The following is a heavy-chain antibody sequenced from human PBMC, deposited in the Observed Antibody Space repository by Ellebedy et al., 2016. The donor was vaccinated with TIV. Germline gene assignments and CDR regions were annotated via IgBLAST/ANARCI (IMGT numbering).Heavy chain of an antibody. CDR1: GLSVNSNGMR. CDR2: IDWDDDT. J-gene: IGHJ3*02. CDR3: ARTSRDAFDI. V-gene: IGHV2-70*04. Sequence: SGPTLVKPTQTLTLTCTLSGLSVNSNGMRVNWIRQHPGKALEWLGCIDWDDDTFYSTSLKSRLTFSKDTSKNQVLLTMTVMDPVDTGTYYCARTSRDAFDIWGQGTVVTVSS.